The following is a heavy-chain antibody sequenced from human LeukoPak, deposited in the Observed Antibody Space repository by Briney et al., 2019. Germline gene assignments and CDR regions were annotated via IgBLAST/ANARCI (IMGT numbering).Heavy chain of an antibody. CDR2: INHSGST. CDR1: GGSFSSYY. J-gene: IGHJ3*02. CDR3: AREWAHITMIVVVPPPAFDI. D-gene: IGHD3-22*01. Sequence: PSETLSLTCAVYGGSFSSYYWSWIRQPPGKGLEWIGEINHSGSTNYNPSLKSRVTISVDTSKNQFSLKLSSVTAADTAVYYCAREWAHITMIVVVPPPAFDIWGQGTMVTVSS. V-gene: IGHV4-34*01.